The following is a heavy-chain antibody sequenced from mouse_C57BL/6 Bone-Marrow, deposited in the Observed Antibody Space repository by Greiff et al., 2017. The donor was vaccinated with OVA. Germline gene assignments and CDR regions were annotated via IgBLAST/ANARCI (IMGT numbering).Heavy chain of an antibody. CDR3: ARGRRRDYFDY. V-gene: IGHV1-72*01. J-gene: IGHJ2*01. Sequence: QVQLQQPGAELVKPGASVKLSCKASGYTFTSYWMHWVKQRPGRGLEWLGRIDPNSGGTKYNEKFKSKATLTVDKPSSTAYMQLRSLTSEDSAVYYCARGRRRDYFDYWGQGTTLTVSS. CDR2: IDPNSGGT. CDR1: GYTFTSYW. D-gene: IGHD2-12*01.